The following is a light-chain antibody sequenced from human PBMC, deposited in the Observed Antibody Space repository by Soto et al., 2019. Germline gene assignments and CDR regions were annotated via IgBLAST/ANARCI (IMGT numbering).Light chain of an antibody. V-gene: IGLV2-14*03. CDR2: DVN. CDR3: SSWTSGATYV. Sequence: QSVLTQPASVSGSPGQSITISCAGTSSDVGAYNYVSWYQHHPGKAPKLMIYDVNNRPSGDSNRFSGSKSGSTASLTISGLQAEDEADYYCSSWTSGATYVFGSGTKVTVL. CDR1: SSDVGAYNY. J-gene: IGLJ1*01.